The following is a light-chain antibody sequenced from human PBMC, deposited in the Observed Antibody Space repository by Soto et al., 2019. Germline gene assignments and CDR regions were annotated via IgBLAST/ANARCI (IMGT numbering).Light chain of an antibody. CDR2: QAS. Sequence: DIKMTQSPSTLSASVGDRVSITCRASQSISSWLAWYQQKPGKAPKLLIYQASTLESGVPSNFSGSGSGTEFTLTISSLQPEDFATYYCQQANSFPLTFGGGTKVDIK. J-gene: IGKJ4*01. CDR1: QSISSW. CDR3: QQANSFPLT. V-gene: IGKV1-5*03.